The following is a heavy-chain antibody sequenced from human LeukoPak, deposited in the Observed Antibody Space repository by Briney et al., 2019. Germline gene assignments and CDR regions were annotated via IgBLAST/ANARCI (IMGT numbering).Heavy chain of an antibody. D-gene: IGHD7-27*01. CDR1: GYTFTSYD. Sequence: ASVKVSCKASGYTFTSYDINWVRQATGQGLEWMGWMSPNSGNTGYAQKFQGRVTMTRDTSISTAYMELSSLRSEDTVVYYCVRTPPNWGADYWGQGTLVTVSS. CDR2: MSPNSGNT. V-gene: IGHV1-8*01. J-gene: IGHJ4*02. CDR3: VRTPPNWGADY.